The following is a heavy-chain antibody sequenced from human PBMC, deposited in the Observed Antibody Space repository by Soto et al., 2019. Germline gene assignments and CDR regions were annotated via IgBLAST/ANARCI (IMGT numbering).Heavy chain of an antibody. CDR1: GGSISRHY. J-gene: IGHJ4*02. D-gene: IGHD1-7*01. V-gene: IGHV4-59*08. Sequence: SETLSLTCTVSGGSISRHYWSWSRQPPGKGLEWIGYIYYTGSTNYNPSLKSRVTISVDTSKNQFSLNLSFVTAADTAVYYCATMGTPATGLYYFDYWGQGTLVTVSS. CDR3: ATMGTPATGLYYFDY. CDR2: IYYTGST.